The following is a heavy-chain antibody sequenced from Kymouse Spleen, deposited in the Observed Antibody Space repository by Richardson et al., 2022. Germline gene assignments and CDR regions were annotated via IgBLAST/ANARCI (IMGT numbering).Heavy chain of an antibody. J-gene: IGHJ6*02. CDR1: GGSFSGYY. CDR3: ARYSSSSSYYYYYGMDV. CDR2: INHSGST. D-gene: IGHD6-6*01. V-gene: IGHV4-34*01. Sequence: QVQLQQWGAGLLKPSETLSLTCAVYGGSFSGYYWSWIRQPPGKGLEWIGEINHSGSTNYNPSLKSRVTISVDTSKNQFSLKLSSVTAADTAVYYCARYSSSSSYYYYYGMDVWGQGTTVTVSS.